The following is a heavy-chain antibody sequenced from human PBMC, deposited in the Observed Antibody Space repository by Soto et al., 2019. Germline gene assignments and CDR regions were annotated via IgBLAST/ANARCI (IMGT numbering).Heavy chain of an antibody. V-gene: IGHV5-51*03. Sequence: EVQLVQSGAEVKKPGESLKISCKGSGYSFTSYWIGWVRQMPGKGLEWMGIIYPGDSDTRYSPSFQGQVTISADKSISPAHLQWSSLRASDSDMYYCARIPPDYGGNSGGAFDIWGEGPMVTVSS. J-gene: IGHJ3*02. CDR3: ARIPPDYGGNSGGAFDI. D-gene: IGHD4-17*01. CDR2: IYPGDSDT. CDR1: GYSFTSYW.